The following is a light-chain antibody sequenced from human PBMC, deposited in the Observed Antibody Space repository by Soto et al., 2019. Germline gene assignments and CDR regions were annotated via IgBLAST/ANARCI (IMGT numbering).Light chain of an antibody. Sequence: DIVMTQSPLSLTVTPGEPASISCRSSQALLRSNGYNYFNWYLQRPGQSPHLLIYGASTLQRGVPSRFSGSGTGSDFIFTITSLQPEDFATYYCQQYESLPQTFGQGTKVDIK. CDR2: GAS. J-gene: IGKJ1*01. CDR3: QQYESLPQT. CDR1: QALLRSNGYNY. V-gene: IGKV2-28*01.